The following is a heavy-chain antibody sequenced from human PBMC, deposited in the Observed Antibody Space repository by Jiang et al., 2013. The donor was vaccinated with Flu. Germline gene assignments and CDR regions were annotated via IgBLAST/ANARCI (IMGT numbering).Heavy chain of an antibody. J-gene: IGHJ6*04. CDR3: ARSMGLRILGMDV. CDR2: IYYSGST. D-gene: IGHD1-14*01. CDR1: NGSFQWLL. Sequence: LLKPSETLSLTCDVYNGSFQWLLLELDPAAPGKGLEWIGYIYYSGSTNYNPSLKSRVTISVDTSKNQFSLKLSSVTAADTAVYYCARSMGLRILGMDVWGKGTTVTVSS. V-gene: IGHV4-59*01.